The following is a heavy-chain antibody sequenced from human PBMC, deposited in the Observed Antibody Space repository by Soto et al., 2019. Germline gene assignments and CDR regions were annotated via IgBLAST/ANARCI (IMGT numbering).Heavy chain of an antibody. D-gene: IGHD6-19*01. CDR3: GTGVAGTAYIDV. J-gene: IGHJ6*03. V-gene: IGHV1-8*01. CDR2: MNPNNGNT. CDR1: GYTFTSSN. Sequence: ASVKVSCKASGYTFTSSNVNWVRQATGQGLEWMGWMNPNNGNTGFAQKFQGRLTMTRDTSISTAYMELSSLRSEDTAVYYCGTGVAGTAYIDVRGKGTTVTVSS.